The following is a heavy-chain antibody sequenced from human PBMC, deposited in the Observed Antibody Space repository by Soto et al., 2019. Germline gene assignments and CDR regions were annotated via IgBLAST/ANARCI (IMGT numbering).Heavy chain of an antibody. CDR3: AKVPGIAARTDAFDI. CDR1: GFTFSSYA. CDR2: ISYDGSNK. V-gene: IGHV3-30*18. J-gene: IGHJ3*02. Sequence: GGSLRLSWAASGFTFSSYAMHWVRTAPGKGLEWVSFISYDGSNKYYADSVRGRFPISRDNSKNTLYLQMNSLRAVDTAVYYCAKVPGIAARTDAFDIWGQGTMVTVSS. D-gene: IGHD6-6*01.